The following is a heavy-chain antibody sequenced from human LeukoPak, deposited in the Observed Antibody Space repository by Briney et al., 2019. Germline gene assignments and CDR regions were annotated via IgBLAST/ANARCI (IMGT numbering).Heavy chain of an antibody. V-gene: IGHV1-2*06. D-gene: IGHD2-8*01. Sequence: ASVKVSCKASGYTFTGFYIHWVRQAPGQGLEWMGRINPYSGGTDFAQNFRGRVTMTRDTSISTAYMELSRLIIDDTAVYYCARDLRNGGGWGQGTLVTVSS. J-gene: IGHJ4*02. CDR2: INPYSGGT. CDR3: ARDLRNGGG. CDR1: GYTFTGFY.